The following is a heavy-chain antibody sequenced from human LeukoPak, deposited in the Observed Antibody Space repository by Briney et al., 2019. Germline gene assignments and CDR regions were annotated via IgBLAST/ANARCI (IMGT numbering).Heavy chain of an antibody. Sequence: PETLSLTCAVYGGSFSGYYWSWIRQPPGKGLEWIGEINHSGSTNYNPSLKSRVTISVDTSKNQFSLKLSSVTAADTAVYYCARGRYYYDLKNWFDPWGQGTLVTVSS. CDR1: GGSFSGYY. CDR2: INHSGST. CDR3: ARGRYYYDLKNWFDP. V-gene: IGHV4-34*01. J-gene: IGHJ5*02. D-gene: IGHD3-22*01.